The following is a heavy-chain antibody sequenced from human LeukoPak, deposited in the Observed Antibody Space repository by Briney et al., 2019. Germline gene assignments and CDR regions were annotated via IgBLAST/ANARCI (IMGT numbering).Heavy chain of an antibody. Sequence: GGSLRLSCAASGFTFSSYWMSWVRQAPGKGLEWVANIKQDGSEKYYVDSVKGRFTISRDNAKNSLYLQMNSLRAEDTAVYYCAKPPSIAARRALNWFDPWGQGTLVTDSS. CDR2: IKQDGSEK. D-gene: IGHD6-6*01. CDR3: AKPPSIAARRALNWFDP. V-gene: IGHV3-7*03. J-gene: IGHJ5*02. CDR1: GFTFSSYW.